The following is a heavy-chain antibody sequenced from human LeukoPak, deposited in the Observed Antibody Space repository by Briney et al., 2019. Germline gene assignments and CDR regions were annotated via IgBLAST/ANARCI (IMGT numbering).Heavy chain of an antibody. CDR1: GFIFSSYS. V-gene: IGHV3-48*01. CDR2: ISSSSGTI. J-gene: IGHJ5*02. Sequence: GGSQRLSCVGSGFIFSSYSMNWVRQAPGKGLEWISYISSSSGTIYYADSVKGRFTISRDNAKNSLYLQMNSLRAEDTAVYYCARGYYYDSSGYHHWGQGTLVTVSS. D-gene: IGHD3-22*01. CDR3: ARGYYYDSSGYHH.